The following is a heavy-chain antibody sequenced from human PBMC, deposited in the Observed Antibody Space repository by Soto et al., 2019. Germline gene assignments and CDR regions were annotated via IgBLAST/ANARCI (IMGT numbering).Heavy chain of an antibody. CDR1: GFTFSSDS. V-gene: IGHV3-53*02. Sequence: EVQLVETGGDLIQPGGSLRLSCAASGFTFSSDSMTWVRQAPGKGLEWISIIYSDNNTDYAGSVKGRFSISRDPSKNILYLQMNSRRAEDTAEDYCARHYSAMGVWGQGTTVTVSS. J-gene: IGHJ6*02. CDR2: IYSDNNT. CDR3: ARHYSAMGV.